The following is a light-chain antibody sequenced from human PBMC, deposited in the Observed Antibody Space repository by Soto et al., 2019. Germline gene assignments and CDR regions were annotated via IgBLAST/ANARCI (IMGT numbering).Light chain of an antibody. CDR3: HSYDASNQV. J-gene: IGLJ3*02. V-gene: IGLV6-57*04. CDR1: SGNIASNY. Sequence: NFILTQPHSVSESPGKTVTISCTRTSGNIASNYVQWYQQRPGSAPTTVIYEDDQRPSGVPDRFSGSIDSSSNSAALTISGLETEDEADYYCHSYDASNQVFGGGTKVTVL. CDR2: EDD.